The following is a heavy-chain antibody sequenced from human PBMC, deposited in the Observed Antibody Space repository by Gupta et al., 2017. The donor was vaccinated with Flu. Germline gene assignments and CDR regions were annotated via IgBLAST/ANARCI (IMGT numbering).Heavy chain of an antibody. J-gene: IGHJ4*02. CDR1: GVTFPDSP. D-gene: IGHD2-15*01. Sequence: QVQLVQSGAEDKQPGSSVKDSYQASGVTFPDSPSNWLRRATGQGIEWKGGIIPDFGPTKYAKKFKGRDTITADESTNTAYWELSSLRYEDTAVYYCARKGGGHCSGGTCYSFDYWGQGTLVTVSS. V-gene: IGHV1-69*01. CDR3: ARKGGGHCSGGTCYSFDY. CDR2: IIPDFGPT.